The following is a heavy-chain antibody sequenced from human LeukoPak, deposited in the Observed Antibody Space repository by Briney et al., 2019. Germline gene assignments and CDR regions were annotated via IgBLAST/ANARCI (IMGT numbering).Heavy chain of an antibody. V-gene: IGHV1-24*01. J-gene: IGHJ4*02. D-gene: IGHD3-9*01. Sequence: ASVTVSCKVSGNSLSELSIQWVRQAPGKGLECLGGFDPEEAKMVYAQKFQGRVTITADKSTSTAYMELSSLRSEDTAVYYCARASLGYFDWFFDYWGQGTLVTVSS. CDR3: ARASLGYFDWFFDY. CDR2: FDPEEAKM. CDR1: GNSLSELS.